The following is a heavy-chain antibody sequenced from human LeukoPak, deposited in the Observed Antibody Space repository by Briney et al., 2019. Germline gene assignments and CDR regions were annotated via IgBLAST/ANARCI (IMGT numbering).Heavy chain of an antibody. V-gene: IGHV3-48*01. CDR2: ISPSSGTI. D-gene: IGHD3-22*01. J-gene: IGHJ4*02. Sequence: GGSLRLSCAASGFTFSSYNMNWVRQAPGKGLEWVSYISPSSGTIYYADSVKGRVIISRDNAKNSLYLQMNSLRAEDTAVYYCANTRYYYDSSGSLDYWGQGTLVTVSS. CDR3: ANTRYYYDSSGSLDY. CDR1: GFTFSSYN.